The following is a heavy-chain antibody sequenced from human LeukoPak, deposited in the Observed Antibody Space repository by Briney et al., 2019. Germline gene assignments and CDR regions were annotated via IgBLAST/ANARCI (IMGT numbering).Heavy chain of an antibody. CDR3: ARRPAGVLADTDFLES. CDR2: IDPSDSYS. V-gene: IGHV5-10-1*01. D-gene: IGHD3-16*01. Sequence: GESLKISCRDSGHNLRTHYINWLRQMPGKGLEWMGRIDPSDSYSDDSPSFQGHVTMTADKSTNTAYLHWTRLNTSDTAIYYCARRPAGVLADTDFLESWGQGTLVTVSS. J-gene: IGHJ4*02. CDR1: GHNLRTHY.